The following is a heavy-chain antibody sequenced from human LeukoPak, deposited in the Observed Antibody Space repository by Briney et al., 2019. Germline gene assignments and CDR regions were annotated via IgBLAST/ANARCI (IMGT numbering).Heavy chain of an antibody. Sequence: SETLSLTCTVSGGSISSYYWSWIRQPPGKGLEWIGYIYYSGSTNYNPSLKSRVTTSVDTSKNQFSLKLSSVTAADTAVYYCARDGSYGMDVWGQGTTVTVSS. V-gene: IGHV4-59*01. CDR1: GGSISSYY. J-gene: IGHJ6*02. CDR3: ARDGSYGMDV. CDR2: IYYSGST.